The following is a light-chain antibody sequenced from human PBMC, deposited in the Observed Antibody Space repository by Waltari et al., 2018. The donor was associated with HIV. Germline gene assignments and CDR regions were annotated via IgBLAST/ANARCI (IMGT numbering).Light chain of an antibody. J-gene: IGLJ2*01. Sequence: QSPLTQTPSMSGAPGQRVNLSCSGGPSNIGSNSVNWYRQLPGTAPKLRIYSNDQRPSSVPVRFSGSKSATSAFLVISGLQSDDEADYYCATWDDTMSVVFGGGTRLTVL. CDR3: ATWDDTMSVV. V-gene: IGLV1-44*01. CDR2: SND. CDR1: PSNIGSNS.